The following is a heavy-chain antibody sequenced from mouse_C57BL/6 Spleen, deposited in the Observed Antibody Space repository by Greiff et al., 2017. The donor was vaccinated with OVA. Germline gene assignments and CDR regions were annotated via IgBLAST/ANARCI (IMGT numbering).Heavy chain of an antibody. CDR3: ARRNGTTGWYFDV. CDR2: INPSSGYT. D-gene: IGHD1-1*01. Sequence: VQLQQSGAELAKPGASVKLSCKASGYTFTSYWMHWVKQRPGQGLEWIGYINPSSGYTKYNQKFKDKATLTADKSSSTAYMQLSSLTYEDSTVYYCARRNGTTGWYFDVWGTGTTVTVSS. J-gene: IGHJ1*03. V-gene: IGHV1-7*01. CDR1: GYTFTSYW.